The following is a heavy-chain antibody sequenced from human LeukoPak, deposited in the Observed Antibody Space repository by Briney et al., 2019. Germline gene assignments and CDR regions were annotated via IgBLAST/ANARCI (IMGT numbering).Heavy chain of an antibody. V-gene: IGHV4-4*07. CDR1: GGSISSDY. CDR3: TRENRPFCPFAY. J-gene: IGHJ4*02. Sequence: SETLSLTCSVSGGSISSDYWSWIRQPAGKGLEWIGRMYSSGTPNYNPSLKSRVTMSLDTSRNQFSLRLTSVTAADTAVYYCTRENRPFCPFAYWGQGVLVTVSS. CDR2: MYSSGTP. D-gene: IGHD2/OR15-2a*01.